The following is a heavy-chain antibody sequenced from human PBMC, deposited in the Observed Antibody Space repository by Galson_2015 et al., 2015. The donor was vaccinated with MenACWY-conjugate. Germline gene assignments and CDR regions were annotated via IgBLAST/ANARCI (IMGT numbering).Heavy chain of an antibody. CDR1: GYSFTAYG. CDR2: INSDNGKT. Sequence: SVKVSCKASGYSFTAYGISWLRQAPGQGPEWMGWINSDNGKTYYAQNLQGRLTMTTDTYTRTAYMELRSLRSDDTAVYYCARDAPVGRLTCDFWGQGTLVIVSS. V-gene: IGHV1-18*01. J-gene: IGHJ4*02. D-gene: IGHD1-26*01. CDR3: ARDAPVGRLTCDF.